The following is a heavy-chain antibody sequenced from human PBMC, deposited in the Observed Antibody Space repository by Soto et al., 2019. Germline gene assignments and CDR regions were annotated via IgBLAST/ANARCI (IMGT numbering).Heavy chain of an antibody. CDR2: IIPIFGTA. D-gene: IGHD3-22*01. CDR3: ARAQVTYYYDSSGYYGTE. J-gene: IGHJ4*02. Sequence: QGLEWMGGIIPIFGTANYAQKFQGRVTITADESTSTAYMELSSLRSEDTAVYYCARAQVTYYYDSSGYYGTEWGQGTLVTVSS. V-gene: IGHV1-69*01.